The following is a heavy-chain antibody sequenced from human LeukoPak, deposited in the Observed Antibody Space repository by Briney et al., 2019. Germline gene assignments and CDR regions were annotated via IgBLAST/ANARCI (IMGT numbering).Heavy chain of an antibody. CDR3: ARHFYGSGTYYHFDY. J-gene: IGHJ4*02. CDR1: GYTFTSYD. D-gene: IGHD3-10*01. CDR2: ISPYNGNT. Sequence: ASVKVSCKASGYTFTSYDINWVRQAPGQGPEWMGWISPYNGNTNYAQKFQGRATMTTDTSTGTAYMELRSLRSDDTAVYYCARHFYGSGTYYHFDYWGQGTLVTVSS. V-gene: IGHV1-18*01.